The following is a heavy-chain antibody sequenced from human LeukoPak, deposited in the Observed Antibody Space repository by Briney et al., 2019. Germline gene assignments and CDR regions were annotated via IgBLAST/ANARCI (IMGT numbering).Heavy chain of an antibody. J-gene: IGHJ4*02. CDR3: AKAPS. V-gene: IGHV3-23*01. Sequence: SGGSLRLSCVASGLTFSSYAMTWVRQAPGMGLEWVSGVTGSGADTYYADSVKGRFTVSRDNSKNTLYLQMNSLRVEDTAVYYCAKAPSWGQGTLVTVSS. CDR1: GLTFSSYA. CDR2: VTGSGADT.